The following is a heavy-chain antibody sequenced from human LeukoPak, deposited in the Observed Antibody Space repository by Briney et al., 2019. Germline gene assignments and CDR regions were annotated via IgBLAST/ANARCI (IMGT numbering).Heavy chain of an antibody. Sequence: GASVKVSCKASGYTFTSYDINWVRQATGQGLEWMGWMNPNSGNTGYAQKFQGRVTITRNTSISTAYMELSRLRSDDTAVYYCARGAGYYGSEYFDYWGQGTLVTVSS. CDR1: GYTFTSYD. CDR2: MNPNSGNT. D-gene: IGHD3-10*01. V-gene: IGHV1-8*03. J-gene: IGHJ4*02. CDR3: ARGAGYYGSEYFDY.